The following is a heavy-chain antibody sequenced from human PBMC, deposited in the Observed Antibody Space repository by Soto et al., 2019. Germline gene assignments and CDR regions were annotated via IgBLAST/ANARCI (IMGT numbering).Heavy chain of an antibody. V-gene: IGHV1-18*01. D-gene: IGHD3-3*01. CDR3: ARDHTIFGVVRLRFDP. CDR2: ISAYNGNT. Sequence: ASVKVSCKASGYTFTSYGISWVRQAPGQGLEWMGWISAYNGNTNYAQKLQGRVTMTTDTSTSTAYMELRSLRSDDTAVYYCARDHTIFGVVRLRFDPWGQGTLVTVSS. CDR1: GYTFTSYG. J-gene: IGHJ5*02.